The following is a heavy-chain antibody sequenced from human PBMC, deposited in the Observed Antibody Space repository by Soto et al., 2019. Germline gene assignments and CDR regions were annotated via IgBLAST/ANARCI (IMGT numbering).Heavy chain of an antibody. CDR3: ASSPECYYYYMDV. J-gene: IGHJ6*03. V-gene: IGHV5-51*01. CDR2: IYPGDSDT. Sequence: PGESLKISCKGSGYSFTSYWIGWVRQMPGKGLEWMGIIYPGDSDTRYSPSFQGQVTISADKSISTAYLQWSSLKASDTAMYYCASSPECYYYYMDVSGNGTTVTVSS. CDR1: GYSFTSYW.